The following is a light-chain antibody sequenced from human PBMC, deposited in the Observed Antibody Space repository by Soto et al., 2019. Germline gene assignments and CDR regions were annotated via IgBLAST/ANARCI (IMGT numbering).Light chain of an antibody. CDR2: EVN. V-gene: IGLV2-14*01. CDR3: SSLSTTSTPIV. J-gene: IGLJ1*01. Sequence: QSALSQPASMSGFPGQSITIPCTGASSDIGLYNYVSWYQHHPGKAPKLLISEVNVRPSGLSDRFSASKAGNTASLTISGLQPEDEAYYYCSSLSTTSTPIVFGSGTRSPS. CDR1: SSDIGLYNY.